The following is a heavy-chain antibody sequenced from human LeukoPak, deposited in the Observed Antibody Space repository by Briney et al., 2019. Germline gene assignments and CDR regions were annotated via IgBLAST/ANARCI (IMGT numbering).Heavy chain of an antibody. CDR3: ARVNSGYSYGNWYFDL. Sequence: QSGGSLRLSCAASGFTFSSYWMSWVRQAPGKGLEWVANIKQDGSEEYYVDSVKGRFTISRDNAKNSLYLQMNSLRAEDTAVYYCARVNSGYSYGNWYFDLWGRGTLVTVSS. CDR2: IKQDGSEE. D-gene: IGHD5-18*01. V-gene: IGHV3-7*01. J-gene: IGHJ2*01. CDR1: GFTFSSYW.